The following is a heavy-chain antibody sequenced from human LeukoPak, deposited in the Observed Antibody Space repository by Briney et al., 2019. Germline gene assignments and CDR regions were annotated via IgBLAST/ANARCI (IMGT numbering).Heavy chain of an antibody. D-gene: IGHD4-17*01. CDR2: INHSGYT. J-gene: IGHJ4*02. CDR3: TRMTTGHDY. Sequence: PSETLSLTCAVSGVYFDDYYWAWVRQTPGKGLEWIGEINHSGYTNDNPSLKSRVTLSIDTSRKQFCLNMRSVTVADAGIYFCTRMTTGHDYWGQGTLVTVSS. V-gene: IGHV4-34*01. CDR1: GVYFDDYY.